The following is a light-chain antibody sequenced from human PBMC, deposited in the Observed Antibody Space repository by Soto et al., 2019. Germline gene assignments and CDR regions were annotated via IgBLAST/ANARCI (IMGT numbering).Light chain of an antibody. J-gene: IGKJ5*01. CDR2: DAS. CDR3: HQRGNWLDT. Sequence: EIVLTQSPATLSVSPGERATLSCRASQSVSNNYLAWYQQKPGQPPRLLIYDASKRATGIPARFSGSGSGTDFTLTISSLEAEDFAVYYCHQRGNWLDTFGQGTRLEIK. V-gene: IGKV3-11*01. CDR1: QSVSNNY.